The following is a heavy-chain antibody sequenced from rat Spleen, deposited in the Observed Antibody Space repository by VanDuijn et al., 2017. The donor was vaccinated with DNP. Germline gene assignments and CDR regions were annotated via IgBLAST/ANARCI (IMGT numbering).Heavy chain of an antibody. V-gene: IGHV2-41*01. Sequence: QVQLKESGPGLVQPSQTLSLTCTVAGFSLTNYNVHWVRQPPGKGLEWMGVIWNNGGTRYNSVLKSRLSISKDTSKSQVFLKMNSVQTEDTAMYFCARWDYDGWFAYWGQGTLVTVSS. J-gene: IGHJ3*01. CDR1: GFSLTNYN. CDR2: IWNNGGT. CDR3: ARWDYDGWFAY. D-gene: IGHD1-12*02.